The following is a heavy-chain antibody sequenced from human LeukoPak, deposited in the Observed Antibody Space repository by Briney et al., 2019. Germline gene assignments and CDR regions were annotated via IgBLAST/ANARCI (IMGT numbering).Heavy chain of an antibody. Sequence: GASVKVSCKASGYTFTSYDINWVRQATGQGLEWMGWMNPNSGNTGYAQKFQGRVTITRNTSISTAYMELSSLRSEDTAVYYCARRTATPYCSSTSCYHWFDPWGQGTLVTVSS. V-gene: IGHV1-8*03. J-gene: IGHJ5*02. D-gene: IGHD2-2*01. CDR3: ARRTATPYCSSTSCYHWFDP. CDR2: MNPNSGNT. CDR1: GYTFTSYD.